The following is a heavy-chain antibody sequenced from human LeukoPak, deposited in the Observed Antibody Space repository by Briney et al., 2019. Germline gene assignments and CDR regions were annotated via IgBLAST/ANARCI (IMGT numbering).Heavy chain of an antibody. J-gene: IGHJ5*02. CDR3: ARDKTRTNWFDP. Sequence: AASVKVSCKASGYTFTGYYIHWVRQAPGQGLEWMGRINPNSGGTNYAQKFQGRVTITADESTSTAYMELSSLRSEDTAVYYCARDKTRTNWFDPRGREPWSPSPQ. D-gene: IGHD4-11*01. CDR1: GYTFTGYY. V-gene: IGHV1-2*06. CDR2: INPNSGGT.